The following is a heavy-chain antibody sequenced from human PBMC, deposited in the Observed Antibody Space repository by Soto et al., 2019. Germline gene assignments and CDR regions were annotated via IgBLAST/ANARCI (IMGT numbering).Heavy chain of an antibody. V-gene: IGHV3-64D*08. D-gene: IGHD2-2*01. CDR2: INANGDTK. CDR3: VNGRCRNNTCQLVPLDF. CDR1: GCDFSAYA. Sequence: EVQLVESGGGLVQPGGSVRLSCTASGCDFSAYAMPWVRQAPEKGLEYISGINANGDTKYYTQSVEGRFTISRDNSNNSMFTQKISLRSAETAVYDCVNGRCRNNTCQLVPLDFWGQGAQVTVSS. J-gene: IGHJ4*02.